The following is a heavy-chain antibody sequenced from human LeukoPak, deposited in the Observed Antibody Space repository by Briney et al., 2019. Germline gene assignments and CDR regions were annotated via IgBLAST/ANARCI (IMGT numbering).Heavy chain of an antibody. CDR2: ISATRDST. CDR1: GFTFSIYA. V-gene: IGHV3-23*01. J-gene: IGHJ4*02. Sequence: GGSLRLSCAASGFTFSIYAMGWVRQAPGEGLEWVSTISATRDSTYYADSVKGRLTISRDNSKSTLYLQMSSVRADDTAVYYCVKGGWGTVLDYWGRGTLVTVSS. D-gene: IGHD3-10*01. CDR3: VKGGWGTVLDY.